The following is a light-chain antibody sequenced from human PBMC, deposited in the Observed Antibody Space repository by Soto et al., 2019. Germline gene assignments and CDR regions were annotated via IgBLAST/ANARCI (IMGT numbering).Light chain of an antibody. CDR2: GAS. CDR3: QQYDNCPQT. Sequence: EIVMTQSPATLSVSPGERATLSCRASQSVSSKFAWYQQKPGQAPRLLIYGASTRATCIPARFSGIGSGAEFTLTISSLQSEDFAVYFCQQYDNCPQTFGQGTKV. J-gene: IGKJ1*01. V-gene: IGKV3-15*01. CDR1: QSVSSK.